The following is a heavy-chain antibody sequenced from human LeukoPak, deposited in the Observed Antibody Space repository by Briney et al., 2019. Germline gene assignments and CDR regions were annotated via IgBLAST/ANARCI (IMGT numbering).Heavy chain of an antibody. J-gene: IGHJ4*02. V-gene: IGHV4-59*01. Sequence: SETLSLTCTVSGGSISTYYWGWIRQPPGKGLEWIGYISYSGSTNYNPSLKSRVTVSVDTSKNQFSLKLSSVTAADTAMYYCARSYRFGELLYQYYFDYWGQGTLVTVSS. CDR1: GGSISTYY. CDR3: ARSYRFGELLYQYYFDY. D-gene: IGHD3-10*01. CDR2: ISYSGST.